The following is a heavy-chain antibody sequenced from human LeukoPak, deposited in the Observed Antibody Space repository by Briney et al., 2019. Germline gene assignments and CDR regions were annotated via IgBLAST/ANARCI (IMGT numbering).Heavy chain of an antibody. V-gene: IGHV3-23*01. D-gene: IGHD3-22*01. CDR3: AKYYDSSGYPGTFDY. CDR2: ISGSGGST. CDR1: GFTFSSYA. Sequence: GGSLRLSRAASGFTFSSYAMSWVRQAPGKGLEWVSAISGSGGSTYYADSVKGRFTISRDNSKNTLYLQMNSLRAEDTAVYYCAKYYDSSGYPGTFDYWGQGTLVTVSS. J-gene: IGHJ4*02.